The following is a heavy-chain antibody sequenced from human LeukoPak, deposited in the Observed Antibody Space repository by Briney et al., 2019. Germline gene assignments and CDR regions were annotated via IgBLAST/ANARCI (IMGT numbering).Heavy chain of an antibody. V-gene: IGHV1-46*01. Sequence: ASVKVSCKASENTFTYYYMHWVRQAPGQGLEWMGIINPSGGSTSYAQKFQGRVIMTGDTSTSTVYMELRSLRSEDTAVYYCARARGSGSYYGHDYYYYYYMDVWGQGTTVTVSS. J-gene: IGHJ6*03. CDR2: INPSGGST. CDR1: ENTFTYYY. CDR3: ARARGSGSYYGHDYYYYYYMDV. D-gene: IGHD3-10*01.